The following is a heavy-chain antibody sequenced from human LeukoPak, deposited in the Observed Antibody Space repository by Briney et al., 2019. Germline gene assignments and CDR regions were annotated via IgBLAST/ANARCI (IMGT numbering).Heavy chain of an antibody. D-gene: IGHD3-3*01. CDR3: ARRGGSRLRFLEWSPDLYYFDY. J-gene: IGHJ4*02. CDR2: INPNSGGT. V-gene: IGHV1-2*02. Sequence: GASVKVSCKASGYTFTGYYMHWVRQAPGQGLEWMGWINPNSGGTNYAQKFQGRVTMTRDTSISTAYMELSRLRSDDTAMYYCARRGGSRLRFLEWSPDLYYFDYWGQGTLVTVSS. CDR1: GYTFTGYY.